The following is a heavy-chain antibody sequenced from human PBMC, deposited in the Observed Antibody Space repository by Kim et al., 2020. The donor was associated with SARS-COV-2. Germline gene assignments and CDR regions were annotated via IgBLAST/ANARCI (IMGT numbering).Heavy chain of an antibody. Sequence: GGSLRLSCAASGFTFSSYGMHWVRQAPGKGLEWVAVISYDGSNKYYADSVKGRFTISRDNSKNTLYLQMNSLRAEDTAVYYCARELPVRRGYYYYYYGM. J-gene: IGHJ6*01. CDR1: GFTFSSYG. V-gene: IGHV3-33*05. CDR3: ARELPVRRGYYYYYYGM. D-gene: IGHD3-10*01. CDR2: ISYDGSNK.